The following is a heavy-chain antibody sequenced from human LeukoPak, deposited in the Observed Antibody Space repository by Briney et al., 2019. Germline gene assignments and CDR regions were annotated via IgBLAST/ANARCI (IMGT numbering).Heavy chain of an antibody. CDR1: GFTFSSYE. CDR2: ISSSGTTM. V-gene: IGHV3-48*03. J-gene: IGHJ6*02. Sequence: PGGSLRLSCAASGFTFSSYEMNWVRQAPGKGLEWVSYISSSGTTMFYADSVKGRFTISRDNAKNSLFLQMNSRRAEDTAVYYCGGGILTGHLLYYYAMDVWGQGTTVTVSS. D-gene: IGHD3-9*01. CDR3: GGGILTGHLLYYYAMDV.